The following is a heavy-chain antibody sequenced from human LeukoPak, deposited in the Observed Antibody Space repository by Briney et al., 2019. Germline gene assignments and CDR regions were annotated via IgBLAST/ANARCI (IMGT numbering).Heavy chain of an antibody. D-gene: IGHD6-19*01. J-gene: IGHJ3*02. V-gene: IGHV6-1*01. CDR3: AREKEQGLAYDAFDI. CDR1: GDGVSSNSAA. Sequence: SQTLSLTCAISGDGVSSNSAAWNWIRQSPSRGLEWLGRTYYRSKWYSDYAVSVKSRITINPDTSKNHFSLQLTSVTPEDTAVYYCAREKEQGLAYDAFDIWGQGTMVTVSS. CDR2: TYYRSKWYS.